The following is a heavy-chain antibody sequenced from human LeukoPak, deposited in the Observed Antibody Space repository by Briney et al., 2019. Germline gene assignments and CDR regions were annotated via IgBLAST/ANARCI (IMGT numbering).Heavy chain of an antibody. J-gene: IGHJ4*02. D-gene: IGHD2-15*01. CDR2: IGSSGSTV. V-gene: IGHV3-48*03. CDR1: GFTFSSYE. Sequence: GGSLRLSCAASGFTFSSYEMNWVRQAPGKGLEWVSYIGSSGSTVYYADSVKRRFTISRDNAKNSLYLQMNSLRAEDTAVYYCAPSYCSGGSCYSGFDYWGQGTLVTVSS. CDR3: APSYCSGGSCYSGFDY.